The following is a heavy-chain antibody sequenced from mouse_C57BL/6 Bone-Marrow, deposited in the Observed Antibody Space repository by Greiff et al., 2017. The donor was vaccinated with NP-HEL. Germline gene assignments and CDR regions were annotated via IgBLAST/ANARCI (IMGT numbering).Heavy chain of an antibody. D-gene: IGHD2-4*01. J-gene: IGHJ3*01. Sequence: EVKLMESEGGLVQPGSSMKLSCTASGFTFSDYYMAWVRQVPEKGLEWVANINYDGSSTYYLDSLKSRFIISRDNAKNILYLQMSSLKSEDTATYYCARALYDYDGFAYWGQGTLVTVSA. CDR3: ARALYDYDGFAY. CDR1: GFTFSDYY. CDR2: INYDGSST. V-gene: IGHV5-16*01.